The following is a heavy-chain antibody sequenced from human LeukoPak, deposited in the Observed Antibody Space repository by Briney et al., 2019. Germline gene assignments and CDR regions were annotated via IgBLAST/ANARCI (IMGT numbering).Heavy chain of an antibody. CDR3: VREVKGYGSSWYQNWFDP. Sequence: SETLSLTCAVYGGSFSGYYWSWIRQPPGKGLERIGYIYYSGSTYYNPSLKSRVTTSIDTSKNQFSLKMSSVTAADTAVYYCVREVKGYGSSWYQNWFDPWGQGTLVTVSS. CDR1: GGSFSGYY. V-gene: IGHV4-34*01. D-gene: IGHD6-13*01. J-gene: IGHJ5*02. CDR2: IYYSGST.